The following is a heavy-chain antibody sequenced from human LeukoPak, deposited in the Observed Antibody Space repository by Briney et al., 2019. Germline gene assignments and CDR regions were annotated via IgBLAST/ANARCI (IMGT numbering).Heavy chain of an antibody. Sequence: PGGSLRLSCAASGFTFSSYCMHWVRQAPGKGLEWVAVIWYDGSNKYYADSVEGRFTISRDNSKNTLYLQMNSLRAEDTAMYYCARDRMVTYFDYWGQGTLVTVSS. D-gene: IGHD5-18*01. CDR1: GFTFSSYC. CDR2: IWYDGSNK. CDR3: ARDRMVTYFDY. J-gene: IGHJ4*02. V-gene: IGHV3-33*01.